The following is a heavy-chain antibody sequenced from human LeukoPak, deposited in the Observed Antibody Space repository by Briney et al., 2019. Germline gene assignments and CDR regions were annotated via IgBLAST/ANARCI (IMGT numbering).Heavy chain of an antibody. J-gene: IGHJ4*02. CDR2: INHSGST. D-gene: IGHD2-2*01. CDR3: ARGVVVPAAPYYFDY. Sequence: SETLSLTCAVYGGSFSGYYWSWIRQPPGKGLEWIGEINHSGSTNYNPSLKSRVTISVDTSKNQFSLKLSSVTAADTAVYYCARGVVVPAAPYYFDYWGQGTLVTVSS. CDR1: GGSFSGYY. V-gene: IGHV4-34*01.